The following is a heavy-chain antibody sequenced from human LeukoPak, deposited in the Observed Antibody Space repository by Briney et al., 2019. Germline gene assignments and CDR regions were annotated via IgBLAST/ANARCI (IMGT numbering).Heavy chain of an antibody. CDR2: INAGNGNT. CDR1: GYTFTSYA. Sequence: ASVKVSCKASGYTFTSYAMHWVRQAPGQRLEWMGWINAGNGNTKYSQKFQGRVTITRDTSASTAYMELSSLRSDDTAVYYCARDRLSGYYTALDYWGQGTLVTVSS. V-gene: IGHV1-3*01. J-gene: IGHJ4*02. CDR3: ARDRLSGYYTALDY. D-gene: IGHD3-22*01.